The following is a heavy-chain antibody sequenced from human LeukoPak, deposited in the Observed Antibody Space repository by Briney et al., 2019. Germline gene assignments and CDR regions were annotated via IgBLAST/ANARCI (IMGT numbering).Heavy chain of an antibody. CDR3: ATGCSGGTCHRS. CDR2: ISGSGDNT. Sequence: GGSLRLSCAASGFTFSGNAMSWVRQAPGKGLEWASDISGSGDNTYYADPVKGRFTISRDISKNTLYLHMNSLRVEDTAVYYCATGCSGGTCHRSWGQGTLVTVSS. D-gene: IGHD2-15*01. CDR1: GFTFSGNA. V-gene: IGHV3-23*01. J-gene: IGHJ5*02.